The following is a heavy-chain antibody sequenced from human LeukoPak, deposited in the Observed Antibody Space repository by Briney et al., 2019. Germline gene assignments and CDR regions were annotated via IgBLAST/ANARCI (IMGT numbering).Heavy chain of an antibody. CDR2: ITGSGGNT. D-gene: IGHD5-24*01. Sequence: GGTLRLSCAASGFTFSSSGMSWVRQAPGRGLEWVSGITGSGGNTYYADSVKGRFTISRDNSKNTLYLQMNSLRAEDTAVYYCAKGGRWLQLPFDYWGQGTLVTVSS. CDR1: GFTFSSSG. CDR3: AKGGRWLQLPFDY. J-gene: IGHJ4*02. V-gene: IGHV3-23*01.